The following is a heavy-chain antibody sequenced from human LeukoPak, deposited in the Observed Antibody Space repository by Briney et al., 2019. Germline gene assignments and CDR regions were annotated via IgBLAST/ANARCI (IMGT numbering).Heavy chain of an antibody. D-gene: IGHD1-26*01. Sequence: GGSLRLSCAASGFTFSSYSMKWVRQAPGKGLEWVSSISSSSSYIYYADSVKGRFTISRDNAKNSLYLQMNSLRAEDTAVYYCASGVVGALFSYWGQGTLVTVSS. CDR3: ASGVVGALFSY. V-gene: IGHV3-21*01. CDR1: GFTFSSYS. CDR2: ISSSSSYI. J-gene: IGHJ4*02.